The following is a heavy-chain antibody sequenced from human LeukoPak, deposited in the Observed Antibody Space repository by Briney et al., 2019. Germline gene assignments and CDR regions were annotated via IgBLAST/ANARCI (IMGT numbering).Heavy chain of an antibody. Sequence: ASVKVSCKVSGYTLTELSMHWVRQAPGKGLEWMGGFDPEDGETIYAQKFQGRVTMTEDTSTDTAYMELSSLRSENTGVYYCATLRYYHFWSGYVYWGQGTLVTVSS. CDR2: FDPEDGET. CDR3: ATLRYYHFWSGYVY. J-gene: IGHJ4*02. D-gene: IGHD3-3*01. V-gene: IGHV1-24*01. CDR1: GYTLTELS.